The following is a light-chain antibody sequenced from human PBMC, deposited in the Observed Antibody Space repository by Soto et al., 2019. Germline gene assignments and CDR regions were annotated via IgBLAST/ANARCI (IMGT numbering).Light chain of an antibody. J-gene: IGKJ3*01. CDR2: RVS. CDR3: MQGTHWPST. V-gene: IGKV2-30*01. Sequence: DVVMTQSPLSLSVTLGQPASISCRSSQSLVYSDGNTYLDWFHQRPGQSPRRLISRVSDRDSGVPDRFSGSGSGTDFTLKISRVEAEDVGVYYCMQGTHWPSTFGPGTKVDIK. CDR1: QSLVYSDGNTY.